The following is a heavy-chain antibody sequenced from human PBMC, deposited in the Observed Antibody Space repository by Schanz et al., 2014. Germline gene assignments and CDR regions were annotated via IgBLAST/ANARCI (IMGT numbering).Heavy chain of an antibody. V-gene: IGHV3-43*01. CDR3: AKDSRGSSFDMDV. D-gene: IGHD1-26*01. CDR1: GFSFDDYT. J-gene: IGHJ6*02. CDR2: IDRDGGHT. Sequence: DVQLVESGGGLAQPGGSLRLSCAASGFSFDDYTMHWVRQAPGKGLEWVSLIDRDGGHTYYADSVKGRFTISRDNSKNSLYLQMNSLRTEDTALYYCAKDSRGSSFDMDVWGQGTTVTVSS.